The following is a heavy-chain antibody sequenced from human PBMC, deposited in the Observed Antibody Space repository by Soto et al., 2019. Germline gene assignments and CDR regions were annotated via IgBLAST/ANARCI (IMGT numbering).Heavy chain of an antibody. CDR2: IDGDGSVT. Sequence: PGESLKISCAASGFTFSSYWMHWVRQAPGKGLVWVSQIDGDGSVTTYADSVKGRFTISRDNAKNTLFLQLNSLRAEDTAIYYCVRPRYYDSGTPFDYWGQGTLVTVSS. CDR3: VRPRYYDSGTPFDY. CDR1: GFTFSSYW. D-gene: IGHD3-9*01. J-gene: IGHJ4*02. V-gene: IGHV3-74*01.